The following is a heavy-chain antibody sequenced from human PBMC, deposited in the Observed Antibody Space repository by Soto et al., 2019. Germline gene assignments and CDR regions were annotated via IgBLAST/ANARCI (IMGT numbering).Heavy chain of an antibody. Sequence: PGGSLRLSCAGSGFTLSDHYIDWVRQAPGKGLEWVGRSRDKAQGYSITYAASVKGRFTTSRDESKNSVYLQMNSLKTEDTAVYYCASPEFHTIFGALDYWGQGTLVTVSS. V-gene: IGHV3-72*01. CDR2: SRDKAQGYSI. CDR1: GFTLSDHY. J-gene: IGHJ4*02. CDR3: ASPEFHTIFGALDY. D-gene: IGHD3-3*01.